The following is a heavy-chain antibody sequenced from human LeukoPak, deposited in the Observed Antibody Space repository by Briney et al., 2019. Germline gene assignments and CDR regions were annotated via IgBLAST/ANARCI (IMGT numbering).Heavy chain of an antibody. CDR1: GFTVSSNY. J-gene: IGHJ3*02. CDR2: IYGGGST. D-gene: IGHD2-21*01. CDR3: ARGGSGDIFDI. Sequence: GGSLRLSCAASGFTVSSNYMSWARQAPGKGLEWVSVIYGGGSTDYADSVKGRFTISRDNLKNTLYLQMNSLRAEDTAVYYCARGGSGDIFDIWGQGTMVTVSS. V-gene: IGHV3-53*01.